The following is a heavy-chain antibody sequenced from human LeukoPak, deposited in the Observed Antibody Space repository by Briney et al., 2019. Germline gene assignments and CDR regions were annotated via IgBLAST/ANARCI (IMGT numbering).Heavy chain of an antibody. CDR3: TTGVID. V-gene: IGHV3-15*01. CDR2: IKSKTDGGTT. D-gene: IGHD3-16*02. CDR1: GFTFSNAW. Sequence: GGSLRLSCAASGFTFSNAWMSWVRQAPGKGLEWDGRIKSKTDGGTTDYAAPVKGRFTISRDDSKNTLYLQMNSLKTEDTAVYYCTTGVIDWGQGTLVTVSS. J-gene: IGHJ4*02.